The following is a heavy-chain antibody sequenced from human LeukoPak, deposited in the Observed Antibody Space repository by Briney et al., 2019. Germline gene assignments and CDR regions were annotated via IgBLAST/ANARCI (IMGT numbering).Heavy chain of an antibody. Sequence: ASVKVSCKASGYTFTNYYMHWVRQAPGQGLEWMRIINPSGGSTSYAQKFQGRVTMTRDTSTSTVYMELSSLRSEDTAVYYCARASISGGSYCPADYWGQGTLVTVSS. J-gene: IGHJ4*02. CDR1: GYTFTNYY. CDR3: ARASISGGSYCPADY. CDR2: INPSGGST. V-gene: IGHV1-46*01. D-gene: IGHD1-26*01.